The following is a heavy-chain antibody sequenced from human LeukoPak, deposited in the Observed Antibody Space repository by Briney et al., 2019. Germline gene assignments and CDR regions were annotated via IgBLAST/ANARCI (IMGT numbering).Heavy chain of an antibody. CDR3: AKDYGNYGYDY. D-gene: IGHD2-2*03. V-gene: IGHV3-30*18. J-gene: IGHJ4*02. CDR1: GFTFRSYG. Sequence: GGSLRLSCAASGFTFRSYGIHWVRQAPGKGLEWVAVISNDGSNKYYADSEKGRFTISRDNSKNTLDLQMNSLRAEDTAVYYCAKDYGNYGYDYWGQGTLVTVSS. CDR2: ISNDGSNK.